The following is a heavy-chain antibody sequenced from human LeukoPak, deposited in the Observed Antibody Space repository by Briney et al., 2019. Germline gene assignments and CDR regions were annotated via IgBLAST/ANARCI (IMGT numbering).Heavy chain of an antibody. CDR1: GGSICSGTYY. V-gene: IGHV4-61*02. Sequence: PSETLSLTCSVSGGSICSGTYYWSWFRQPAGKGLEWIGRIYTSGSTNYNPSLKSRVTISVDTSKNQFSLKLSSVTAADTAVYYCARSQNWGYYYYGMDVWGQGTTVTVSS. CDR2: IYTSGST. D-gene: IGHD7-27*01. CDR3: ARSQNWGYYYYGMDV. J-gene: IGHJ6*02.